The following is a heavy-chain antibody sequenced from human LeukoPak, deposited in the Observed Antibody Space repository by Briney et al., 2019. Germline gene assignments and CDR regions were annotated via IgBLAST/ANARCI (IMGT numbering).Heavy chain of an antibody. CDR2: INHSGST. D-gene: IGHD3-10*01. CDR3: ARAARSSSPRFDP. Sequence: SETLSLTCAVYGGSFSGYYWSWIRQPPGKGLEWIGEINHSGSTNYNPSLKSRVTISVDTSKNQFSLKLSSVTAADTAVYYRARAARSSSPRFDPWGQGTLVTVSS. V-gene: IGHV4-34*01. J-gene: IGHJ5*02. CDR1: GGSFSGYY.